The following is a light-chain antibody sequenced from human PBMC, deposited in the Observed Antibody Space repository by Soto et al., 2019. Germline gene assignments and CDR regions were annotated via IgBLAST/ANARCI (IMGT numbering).Light chain of an antibody. Sequence: DIQMTQSPSSLSASVGDRVTITCRASQSISSYLNWYQQKPGKAPKLLIYAASSLQSGVPSRFSGSGSGTEFTLTISRLQPDDFASYYCQQYDSYSWTFGQGTKVDIK. V-gene: IGKV1-39*01. J-gene: IGKJ1*01. CDR2: AAS. CDR1: QSISSY. CDR3: QQYDSYSWT.